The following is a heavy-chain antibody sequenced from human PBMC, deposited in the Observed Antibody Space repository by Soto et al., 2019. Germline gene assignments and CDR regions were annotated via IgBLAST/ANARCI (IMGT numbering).Heavy chain of an antibody. J-gene: IGHJ5*02. CDR1: GDSVSSDSVT. CDR2: TYYRSKWYN. D-gene: IGHD5-12*01. CDR3: ARIRRLATIEDNWFDP. V-gene: IGHV6-1*01. Sequence: SQTLSLTCAIFGDSVSSDSVTWNWIRQSPSRGLEWLGRTYYRSKWYNDYAESVKSRITINPDTSKNHLSLQLNSVTPEDAVVYYCARIRRLATIEDNWFDPWGQGTLVTVSS.